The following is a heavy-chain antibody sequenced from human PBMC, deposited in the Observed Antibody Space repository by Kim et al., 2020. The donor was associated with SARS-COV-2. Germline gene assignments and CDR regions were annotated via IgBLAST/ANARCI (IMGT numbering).Heavy chain of an antibody. Sequence: GESLKISCKGSGYNFIAYCVAWVRQMPGKGLEWMGIICPCDSQTRYSPSFQGQVTMSADKSISTAYLQWNSLKASDTAMYYCARQTAGDVVGATPPRHWGRGTLVTVSS. CDR3: ARQTAGDVVGATPPRH. D-gene: IGHD1-26*01. V-gene: IGHV5-51*01. CDR2: ICPCDSQT. J-gene: IGHJ4*02. CDR1: GYNFIAYC.